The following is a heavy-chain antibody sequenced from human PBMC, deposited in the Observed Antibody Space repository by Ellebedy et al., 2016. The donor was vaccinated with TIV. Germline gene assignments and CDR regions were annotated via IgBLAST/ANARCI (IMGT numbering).Heavy chain of an antibody. V-gene: IGHV4-30-4*01. J-gene: IGHJ5*02. D-gene: IGHD5-24*01. CDR3: ARGGDCNIHH. Sequence: MPLETLSLTCTVSGGSISSGDYYWSCIRQPPGKGLEWIGYIYYSGNTYHNPSLKSRVTISVDTSKNQFSLKQSPVTAADTAVYYCARGGDCNIHHWGQGTLVTVSS. CDR1: GGSISSGDYY. CDR2: IYYSGNT.